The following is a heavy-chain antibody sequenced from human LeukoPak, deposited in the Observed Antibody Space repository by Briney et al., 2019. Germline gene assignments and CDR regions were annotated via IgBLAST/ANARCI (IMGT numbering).Heavy chain of an antibody. CDR2: ISGSAHEI. CDR1: GITFSNYA. CDR3: ARDTATGLDV. D-gene: IGHD2-21*02. V-gene: IGHV3-23*01. J-gene: IGHJ6*02. Sequence: GGSLRLSCVASGITFSNYAVSWVRQAPEKGLDWVSVISGSAHEIRYADSVKGRFTISRDNAKKALYLQMNSLRVENTAVYFCARDTATGLDVWGQGTTVTVSS.